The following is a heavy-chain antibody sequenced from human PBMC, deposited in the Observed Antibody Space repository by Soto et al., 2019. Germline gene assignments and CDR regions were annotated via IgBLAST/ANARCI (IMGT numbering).Heavy chain of an antibody. J-gene: IGHJ6*03. CDR1: GGSISSYY. CDR2: ICNSGSI. Sequence: QVQLQESGPGLLKPSETLSLTCTVSGGSISSYYWTWIRQPPGEGLEWIGCICNSGSINYNPSLKSRVTISVATHMNPFSLQLSSVTVADTAVYYWAGGGSIVVATRRPMDVWGKGTTVTVSS. V-gene: IGHV4-59*03. CDR3: AGGGSIVVATRRPMDV. D-gene: IGHD3-22*01.